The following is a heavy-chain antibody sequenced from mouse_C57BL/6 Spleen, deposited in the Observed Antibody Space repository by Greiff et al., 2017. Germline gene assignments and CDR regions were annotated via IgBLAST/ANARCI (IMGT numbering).Heavy chain of an antibody. Sequence: VKLQESGAELVKPGASVKLSCKASGYTFTEYTIHWVKQRSGQGLEWSGWFYPGRGSIKYNEKYKDKATLTADKSSSTVYMELSRLTSEDSAVYVCARHEGYGSSYDYWGQGTTLTVSS. CDR2: FYPGRGSI. CDR1: GYTFTEYT. D-gene: IGHD1-1*01. V-gene: IGHV1-62-2*01. CDR3: ARHEGYGSSYDY. J-gene: IGHJ2*01.